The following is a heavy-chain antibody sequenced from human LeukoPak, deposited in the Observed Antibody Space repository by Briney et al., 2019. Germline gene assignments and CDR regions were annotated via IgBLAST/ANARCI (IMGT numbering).Heavy chain of an antibody. D-gene: IGHD3-10*01. CDR1: GGSMSSYY. J-gene: IGHJ4*02. CDR3: ARHGMYSGSESYYDPFDY. CDR2: IYTSGST. V-gene: IGHV4-4*07. Sequence: SETLSLTCTVSGGSMSSYYWSWIRQPAGKGLEWIGRIYTSGSTNYNPSLRSRVTMSVDTSKNQFSLRLSSVTAADTAVYYCARHGMYSGSESYYDPFDYWGQGTLVTVSS.